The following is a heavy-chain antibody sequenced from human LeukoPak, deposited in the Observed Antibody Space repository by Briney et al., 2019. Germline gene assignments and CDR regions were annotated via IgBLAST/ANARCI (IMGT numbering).Heavy chain of an antibody. J-gene: IGHJ4*02. V-gene: IGHV1-8*03. Sequence: ASVKVSCKASGYTFTSYDINWVRQATGQGLEWMGWMNPNSGNTGYAHKFQGRVPITRNTPITTAYMERTSLRSEDTAVYYWARDGADYGGSGGFDYWGQGTLVTVSS. D-gene: IGHD4-23*01. CDR1: GYTFTSYD. CDR3: ARDGADYGGSGGFDY. CDR2: MNPNSGNT.